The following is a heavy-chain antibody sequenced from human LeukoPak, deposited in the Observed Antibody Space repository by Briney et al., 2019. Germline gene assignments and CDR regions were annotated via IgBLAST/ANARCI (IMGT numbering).Heavy chain of an antibody. V-gene: IGHV4-39*01. J-gene: IGHJ4*02. Sequence: SETLSLTCTVSGGSISSSSYYWGWIRQPPGKGLEWIGSIYYSGSTYYNPSLKSRVTISVDTSKNQFSLKLSSVTAADTAVYYCARGGYDFWVNWGQGTLVTVSS. D-gene: IGHD3-3*01. CDR1: GGSISSSSYY. CDR2: IYYSGST. CDR3: ARGGYDFWVN.